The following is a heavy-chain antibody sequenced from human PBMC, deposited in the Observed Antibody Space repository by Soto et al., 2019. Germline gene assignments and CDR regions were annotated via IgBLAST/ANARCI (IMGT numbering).Heavy chain of an antibody. V-gene: IGHV1-69*08. J-gene: IGHJ4*02. CDR2: IIPIIGIA. CDR3: ARDGEAVAGTSDY. CDR1: GGSFSSYS. Sequence: QVQLVQSGAEVKKPGSSVKVSCKASGGSFSSYSISWVRQAPGQGLEWMGRIIPIIGIANNAQKFQGRVTITADKSTSTAYRELSSLRSEDTAVYYCARDGEAVAGTSDYWGQGTLVTVSS. D-gene: IGHD6-19*01.